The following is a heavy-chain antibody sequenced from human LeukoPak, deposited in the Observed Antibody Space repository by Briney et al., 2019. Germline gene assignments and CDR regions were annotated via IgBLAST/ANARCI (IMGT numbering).Heavy chain of an antibody. CDR3: VRVPRYNWNFVDH. CDR2: IYYSGST. J-gene: IGHJ4*02. D-gene: IGHD1-7*01. CDR1: GGSISSSSYY. Sequence: ASETLSLTCTVSGGSISSSSYYWGWIRQPPGKGLEWIGSIYYSGSTYYNPSLKSRLTTSVGTSKNQFSLRLTSVTAADTAVYHCVRVPRYNWNFVDHWGQGTLVTVSS. V-gene: IGHV4-39*07.